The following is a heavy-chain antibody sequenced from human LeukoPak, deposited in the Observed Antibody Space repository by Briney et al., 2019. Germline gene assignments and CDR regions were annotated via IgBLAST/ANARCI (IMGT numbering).Heavy chain of an antibody. V-gene: IGHV1-69*05. CDR3: ARVHPPYGDYEVFWFDP. CDR1: GGTFSSYA. CDR2: IIPIFGTA. J-gene: IGHJ5*02. Sequence: SVKVSCKASGGTFSSYAISWVRQAPGQGLEWMGRIIPIFGTANYAQKFQGRVTITTDESTSSAYMELSSLRSEDTAVYYCARVHPPYGDYEVFWFDPWGQGTLVTVSS. D-gene: IGHD4-17*01.